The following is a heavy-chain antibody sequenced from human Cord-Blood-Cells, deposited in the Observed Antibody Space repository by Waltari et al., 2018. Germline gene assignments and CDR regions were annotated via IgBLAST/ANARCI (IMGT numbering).Heavy chain of an antibody. Sequence: TNYNPSLKSRVTISVDTSKNQFSLKLSSVTAADTAVYYGASAYCSSSSCYFDYWGQGTLVTVSS. CDR3: ASAYCSSSSCYFDY. D-gene: IGHD2-2*01. J-gene: IGHJ4*02. V-gene: IGHV4-59*01. CDR2: T.